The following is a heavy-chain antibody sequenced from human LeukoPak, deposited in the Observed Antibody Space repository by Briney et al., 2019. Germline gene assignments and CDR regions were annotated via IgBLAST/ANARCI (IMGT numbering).Heavy chain of an antibody. V-gene: IGHV3-9*03. CDR2: ISWNSGSI. J-gene: IGHJ3*02. CDR1: GFTFDDYA. CDR3: AKGDRYSSSPGAFDI. Sequence: GGSLRLSCAASGFTFDDYAMHWVRQAPGKGLEWVSGISWNSGSIGYADSVKGRFTISRDNAKNSLYLQMNSLRAEDMALYYCAKGDRYSSSPGAFDIWGQGTMVTVSS. D-gene: IGHD6-6*01.